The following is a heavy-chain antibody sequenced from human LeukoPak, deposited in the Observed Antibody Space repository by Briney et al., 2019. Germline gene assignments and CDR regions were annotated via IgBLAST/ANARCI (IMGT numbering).Heavy chain of an antibody. CDR3: ASELPKGNLGGNYYYRMDG. Sequence: ASVNVSCKASGGTFSTSAISWVRQAPGQGLEWMGGIMPIFGTPDYAQRFQDRVTIVMDDSTTTVYMEPSSLRSEDTAVYYCASELPKGNLGGNYYYRMDGWGKGTTVTVSS. CDR2: IMPIFGTP. J-gene: IGHJ6*04. V-gene: IGHV1-69*05. CDR1: GGTFSTSA. D-gene: IGHD1-26*01.